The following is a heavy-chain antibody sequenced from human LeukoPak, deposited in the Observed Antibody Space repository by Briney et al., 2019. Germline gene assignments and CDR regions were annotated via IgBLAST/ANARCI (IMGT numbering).Heavy chain of an antibody. D-gene: IGHD5-18*01. V-gene: IGHV3-21*01. J-gene: IGHJ4*02. CDR1: GFTFSSYS. CDR2: ISSSSSYI. CDR3: ARDQDTATFDY. Sequence: GGSLRLSCAASGFTFSSYSMNWVRQAPGKGLEWVSSISSSSSYIYYADSVKGRFTISRDNAKNSLYLQMNSLRAEDTAVYYCARDQDTATFDYWGQGTLVTASS.